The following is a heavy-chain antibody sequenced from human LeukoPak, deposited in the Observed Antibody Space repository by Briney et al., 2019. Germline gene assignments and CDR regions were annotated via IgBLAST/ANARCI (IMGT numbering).Heavy chain of an antibody. Sequence: GGTLRLSCAASGFTFSSYAMSWVRQPPGKGLEWVSAISGSGGSTYYADSVKGRFTISRDNSKSPLYLQMNSLSAADTAVYYCAKGNYDILTGYHRYNGFDPWGQGTLVTVSS. CDR2: ISGSGGST. CDR1: GFTFSSYA. J-gene: IGHJ5*02. CDR3: AKGNYDILTGYHRYNGFDP. V-gene: IGHV3-23*01. D-gene: IGHD3-9*01.